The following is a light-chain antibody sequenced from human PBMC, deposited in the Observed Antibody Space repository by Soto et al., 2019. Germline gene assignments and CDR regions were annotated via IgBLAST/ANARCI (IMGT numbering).Light chain of an antibody. CDR1: QSVSSY. V-gene: IGKV3-11*01. CDR3: QQRSNWPT. CDR2: DAS. Sequence: IVLTQSPATLSLSPGERATLSFRASQSVSSYLAWYQQKPGQAPRLLIYDASNRATGIPARFSGSGSGTDFTLTISSLEPEDFAVYYCQQRSNWPTFGQGTKVDI. J-gene: IGKJ1*01.